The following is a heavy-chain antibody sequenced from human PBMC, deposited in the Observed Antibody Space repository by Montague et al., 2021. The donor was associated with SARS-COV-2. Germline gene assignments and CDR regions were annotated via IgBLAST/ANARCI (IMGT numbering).Heavy chain of an antibody. D-gene: IGHD1-1*01. J-gene: IGHJ4*02. CDR2: IFYDGTS. CDR3: ARHKAWNVAPYDFDY. CDR1: GVSISSAHYC. V-gene: IGHV4-39*01. Sequence: SETLSLTCTVSGVSISSAHYCWGRVRQTPGKGLAWIGNIFYDGTSRSNLSLNSPVTISVNTSQSQLSLRLSSVTAADTAVYFCARHKAWNVAPYDFDYWGQGTVVTVSS.